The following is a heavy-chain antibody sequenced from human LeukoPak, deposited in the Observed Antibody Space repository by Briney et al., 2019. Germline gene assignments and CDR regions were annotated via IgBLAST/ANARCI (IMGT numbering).Heavy chain of an antibody. V-gene: IGHV3-23*01. CDR3: AKYISPGSRQFDY. Sequence: PGGSLRLSCAASGFTFSSYAMSWVRQAPGKGLEWVSSISGNGGDTFYADSVKGRFTISRDRSKNTLFLQMNSLRAEDTAIYYCAKYISPGSRQFDYWGQGTLVTASS. CDR2: ISGNGGDT. CDR1: GFTFSSYA. D-gene: IGHD1-26*01. J-gene: IGHJ4*02.